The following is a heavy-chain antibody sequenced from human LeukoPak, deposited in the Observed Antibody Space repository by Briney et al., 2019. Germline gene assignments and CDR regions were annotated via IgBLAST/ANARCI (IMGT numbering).Heavy chain of an antibody. Sequence: SETLSLTCTVSGGSISSSSYYWGWIRQPPGKGLEWIGSIYYSGSTYYNPSLKSRVTISVDTSKNQFSLKLSSVTAADTAVYYCASMKRWLPARGFDYWGQGTLVTVSS. CDR3: ASMKRWLPARGFDY. J-gene: IGHJ4*02. CDR1: GGSISSSSYY. CDR2: IYYSGST. D-gene: IGHD5-24*01. V-gene: IGHV4-39*07.